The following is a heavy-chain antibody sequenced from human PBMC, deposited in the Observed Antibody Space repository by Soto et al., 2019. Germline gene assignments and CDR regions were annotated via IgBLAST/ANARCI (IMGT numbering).Heavy chain of an antibody. Sequence: LQLQESGSGLVKPSQTVSLTCAVSGGSISSGGYSWSWIRQPPGKGLEWIGYIDHSGSTYYNPSLKSRVTIAVDTSKNQLSLKLSSVTAADTAVYYCARDPSGSGPNFDYWGQGALVTVSS. D-gene: IGHD3-10*01. CDR1: GGSISSGGYS. CDR2: IDHSGST. V-gene: IGHV4-30-2*01. CDR3: ARDPSGSGPNFDY. J-gene: IGHJ4*02.